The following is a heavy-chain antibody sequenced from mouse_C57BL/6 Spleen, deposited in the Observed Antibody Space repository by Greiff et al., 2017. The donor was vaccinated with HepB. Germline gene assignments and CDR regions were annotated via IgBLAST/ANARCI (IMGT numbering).Heavy chain of an antibody. D-gene: IGHD1-1*01. Sequence: EVQRVESGGGLVKPGGSLKLSCAASGFTFSDYGMHWVRQAPEKGLEWVAYISSGSSTIYYADTVKGRFTISRDNAKNTLFLQMTSLRSEDTAMYYCARNYYGSSYGYFDYWGQCTTLTVSS. CDR3: ARNYYGSSYGYFDY. J-gene: IGHJ2*01. CDR2: ISSGSSTI. V-gene: IGHV5-17*01. CDR1: GFTFSDYG.